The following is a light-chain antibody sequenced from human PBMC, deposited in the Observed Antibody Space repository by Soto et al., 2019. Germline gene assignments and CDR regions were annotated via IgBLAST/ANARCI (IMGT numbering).Light chain of an antibody. CDR3: QQRSHLALT. CDR2: DAS. V-gene: IGKV3-11*01. J-gene: IGKJ3*01. CDR1: QSVSSY. Sequence: EMVLTQSPATLSLSPGERATLSCRASQSVSSYLAWYQQKPGQAPRLLIYDASNRATGIPARFRGSGSGTDLALTISCLEPEEFAVYYCQQRSHLALTCGPGTKVDIK.